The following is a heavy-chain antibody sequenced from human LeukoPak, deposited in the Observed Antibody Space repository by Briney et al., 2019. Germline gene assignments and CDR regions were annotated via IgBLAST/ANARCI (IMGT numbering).Heavy chain of an antibody. J-gene: IGHJ4*02. D-gene: IGHD3-10*01. CDR3: AANSADYNTLGSSYKV. Sequence: SETLSLTCAVYGGSFSGYYWSWIRQPPGKGLEWIGSIYYSGSTYYNPSLKSRVTISVDTSENQFSLKLNSVTAADTAVFYCAANSADYNTLGSSYKVWGQGTLVTVSS. V-gene: IGHV4-34*01. CDR2: IYYSGST. CDR1: GGSFSGYY.